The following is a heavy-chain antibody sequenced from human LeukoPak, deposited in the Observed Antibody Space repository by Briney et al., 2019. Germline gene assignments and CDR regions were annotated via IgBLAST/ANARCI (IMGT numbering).Heavy chain of an antibody. CDR2: MNPNSGNT. V-gene: IGHV1-8*01. CDR1: GYTFTSYD. J-gene: IGHJ3*02. Sequence: ASVKVSCKASGYTFTSYDINWVRQATGQGLEWMGWMNPNSGNTGYAQKFQGRVTMTRDTSISTAYMELSRLRSDDTAVYYCARDAYYYGSGDAFDIWGQGTMVTVSS. CDR3: ARDAYYYGSGDAFDI. D-gene: IGHD3-10*01.